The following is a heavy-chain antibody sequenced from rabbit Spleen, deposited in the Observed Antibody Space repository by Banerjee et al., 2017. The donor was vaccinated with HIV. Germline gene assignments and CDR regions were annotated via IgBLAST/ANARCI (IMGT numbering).Heavy chain of an antibody. J-gene: IGHJ4*01. CDR3: ARDGAGGSYFAL. CDR1: GFSFSTGYD. CDR2: IDPVFGIT. D-gene: IGHD8-1*01. V-gene: IGHV1S7*01. Sequence: QLVESGGGLVKPEGSLKLSCTASGFSFSTGYDMSWVRQAPGKGLEWIGYIDPVFGITYYANWVNGRFSISRENAQNTVFLQMTSLTAADTATYFCARDGAGGSYFALWGPGTLVTVS.